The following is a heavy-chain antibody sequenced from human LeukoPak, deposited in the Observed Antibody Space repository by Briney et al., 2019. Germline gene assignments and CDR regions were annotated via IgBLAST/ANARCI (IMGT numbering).Heavy chain of an antibody. D-gene: IGHD4-11*01. J-gene: IGHJ6*03. CDR1: GGSISSGGYY. CDR2: IYRSGST. V-gene: IGHV4-30-2*01. CDR3: ARDLTVSYYYYYMDV. Sequence: SQTLSLTCTVSGGSISSGGYYWSWIRQPPGKGLEWIGYIYRSGSTYYNPSLKSRVTISVDRSKNQFSLKLSSVTAADTAVYYCARDLTVSYYYYYMDVWGKGTTVTVSS.